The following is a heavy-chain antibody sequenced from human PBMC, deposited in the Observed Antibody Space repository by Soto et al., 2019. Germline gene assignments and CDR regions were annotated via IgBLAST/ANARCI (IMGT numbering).Heavy chain of an antibody. Sequence: PSETLSLTGAVSVGSISSSNWWSCVRRPPGKGLEWIGEIYHSGSTNYNPSLKSRVTISVDKSKNQFSLKLSSVTAADTAVYYCARDETTVVRGLSNWFDPWGQGTLVTVSS. CDR3: ARDETTVVRGLSNWFDP. J-gene: IGHJ5*02. V-gene: IGHV4-4*02. CDR2: IYHSGST. D-gene: IGHD4-17*01. CDR1: VGSISSSNW.